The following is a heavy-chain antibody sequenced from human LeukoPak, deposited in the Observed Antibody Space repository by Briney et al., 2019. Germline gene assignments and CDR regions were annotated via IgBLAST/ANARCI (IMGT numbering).Heavy chain of an antibody. CDR3: ASWDFWSGHDAFDI. V-gene: IGHV1-69*05. D-gene: IGHD3-3*01. J-gene: IGHJ3*02. CDR2: IIPIFGTA. CDR1: GGTFSSYA. Sequence: SVKVSCKASGGTFSSYAISWVRQAPGQGLEWMGGIIPIFGTANYAQKFQGRVTITTDESTSTAYMELSSLRSEDTAVYYCASWDFWSGHDAFDIWGQGTMATVSS.